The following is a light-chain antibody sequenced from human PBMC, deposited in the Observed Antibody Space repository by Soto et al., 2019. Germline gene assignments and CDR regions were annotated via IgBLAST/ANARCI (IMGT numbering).Light chain of an antibody. CDR3: QQYGSSPRT. CDR1: QSVSSSY. V-gene: IGKV3-20*01. CDR2: DAS. Sequence: ENVLTQSPGTLSLSPGERATLSCRASQSVSSSYLAWYQQKPGQAPRLLIYDASSRATCIPDRFSGSGSGADFTLTISSLEPEDFAVYFCQQYGSSPRTFGQGTKV. J-gene: IGKJ1*01.